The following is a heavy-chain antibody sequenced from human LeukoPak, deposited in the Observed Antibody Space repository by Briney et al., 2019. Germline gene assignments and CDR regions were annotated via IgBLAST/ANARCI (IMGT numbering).Heavy chain of an antibody. CDR2: IYYSGSI. Sequence: SETLSLTCTVSGVYISCNSYYWGRIRPPPGKGLEWIGSIYYSGSIYYNPSLKSRVNISVDTSKNQFSLKLCSGPAPDQAVLDCERRRVAVYFDNGGQGKLVTVFS. D-gene: IGHD6-19*01. CDR1: GVYISCNSYY. V-gene: IGHV4-39*01. J-gene: IGHJ4*02. CDR3: ERRRVAVYFDN.